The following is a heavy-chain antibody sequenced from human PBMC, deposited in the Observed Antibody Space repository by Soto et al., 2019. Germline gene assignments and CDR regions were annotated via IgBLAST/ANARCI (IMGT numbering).Heavy chain of an antibody. V-gene: IGHV3-30*18. CDR2: ISYDGSKK. CDR1: GFTFSSYG. J-gene: IGHJ4*02. CDR3: VKDPGISYFDF. Sequence: PGGSLRLSCAASGFTFSSYGMHWVRQAPGKGLEWVAVISYDGSKKYYADSVKGRFTISRDNSKNTLYLQMSSLRPEDTAVYYCVKDPGISYFDFWGQGTLVTVSS.